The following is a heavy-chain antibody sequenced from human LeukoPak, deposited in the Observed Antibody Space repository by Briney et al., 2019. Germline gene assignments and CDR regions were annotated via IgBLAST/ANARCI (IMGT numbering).Heavy chain of an antibody. J-gene: IGHJ4*02. CDR1: GYTFTGYY. V-gene: IGHV1-2*02. CDR3: ARAGAYDFWSGYYRGYFDY. Sequence: ASVKVSCKASGYTFTGYYMHWVRQAPGQGLEWMGWINPNSGGTNYAQKFQGRVTMTRDTSISTAYMELSRLRSDDTAVYYCARAGAYDFWSGYYRGYFDYWGQGTLVTVSS. D-gene: IGHD3-3*01. CDR2: INPNSGGT.